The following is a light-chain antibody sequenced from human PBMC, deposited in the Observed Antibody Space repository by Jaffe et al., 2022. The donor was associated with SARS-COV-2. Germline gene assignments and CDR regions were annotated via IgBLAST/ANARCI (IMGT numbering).Light chain of an antibody. V-gene: IGKV3-20*01. CDR1: QSVSSSY. CDR3: QQYGSSLGSFT. CDR2: GAS. J-gene: IGKJ3*01. Sequence: EIVLTQSPGTLSLSPGERATLSCRASQSVSSSYLAWYQQKPGQAPRLLIYGASSRATGIPDRFSGSGSGTDFTLTISRLEPEDFAVYYCQQYGSSLGSFTFGPGTKVDIK.